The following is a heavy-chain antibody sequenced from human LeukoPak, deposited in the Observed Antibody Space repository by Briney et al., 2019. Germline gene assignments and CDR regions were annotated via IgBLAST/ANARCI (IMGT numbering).Heavy chain of an antibody. Sequence: PSETLSLTCAVSGYSISSGYYWGWIRQPPGKGLEWIGSIHHSGSTYYNPSLKSRVTISVDTSKNQFSLKLSSVTAADTAVYYCARCHYGSGSHVDYWGQGTLVTVSS. CDR2: IHHSGST. D-gene: IGHD3-10*01. V-gene: IGHV4-38-2*01. J-gene: IGHJ4*02. CDR1: GYSISSGYY. CDR3: ARCHYGSGSHVDY.